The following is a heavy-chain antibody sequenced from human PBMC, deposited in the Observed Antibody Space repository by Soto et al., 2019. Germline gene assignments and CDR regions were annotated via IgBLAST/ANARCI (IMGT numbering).Heavy chain of an antibody. V-gene: IGHV3-21*01. J-gene: IGHJ4*02. CDR3: ARDRQLLPTYFDY. CDR1: GFTFSDYC. D-gene: IGHD2-2*01. CDR2: ISSGGNFI. Sequence: GGSLRLSCVVSGFTFSDYCMNWVRQAPGRGLEWVASISSGGNFIYYADSVRGRFTISRDNAKNSLYLQMNSLRAEDTAVYYCARDRQLLPTYFDYWGQGTLVTVSS.